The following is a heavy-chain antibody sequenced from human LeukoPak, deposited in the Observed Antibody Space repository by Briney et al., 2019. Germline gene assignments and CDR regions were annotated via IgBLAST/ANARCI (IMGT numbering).Heavy chain of an antibody. CDR1: GYSFTNFW. J-gene: IGHJ4*02. V-gene: IGHV5-10-1*01. Sequence: GESLKIFCKGSGYSFTNFWISWVRQMPGKGLEWMGTIDPSDSYTNYSPSFQGHVTISADKSISTAYLQWSSLKASDTAIYYCARLSGVLIDYWGQGALVTVSS. CDR2: IDPSDSYT. D-gene: IGHD2-15*01. CDR3: ARLSGVLIDY.